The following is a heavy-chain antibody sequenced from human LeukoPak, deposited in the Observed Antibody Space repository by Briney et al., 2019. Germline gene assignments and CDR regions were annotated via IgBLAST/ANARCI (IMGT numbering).Heavy chain of an antibody. D-gene: IGHD5-18*01. CDR2: IYAGDSDT. Sequence: GKSLKISCKGSGYTFTSYWIGWVRQMPGKGLEWMGLIYAGDSDTRYSPSFQGQVTISVDKSISTAYLQWSSLKASDTAMYYCARNPVDTAMVTVYDNWFDPWGQGTLVTVSS. V-gene: IGHV5-51*03. CDR1: GYTFTSYW. J-gene: IGHJ5*02. CDR3: ARNPVDTAMVTVYDNWFDP.